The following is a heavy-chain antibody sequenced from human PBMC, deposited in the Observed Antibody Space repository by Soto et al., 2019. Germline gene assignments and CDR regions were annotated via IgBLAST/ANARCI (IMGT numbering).Heavy chain of an antibody. Sequence: GSLRLSCAASRFTFSSYWMHWVRQAPGKGLVWVSRISSDGSRTSYADSVKGRFTISRDNAKNTLYLQMNSLRAEDTAIYYCARVYSSLSSYDYWGQGTLVTVSS. J-gene: IGHJ4*02. D-gene: IGHD5-18*01. CDR3: ARVYSSLSSYDY. CDR2: ISSDGSRT. V-gene: IGHV3-74*01. CDR1: RFTFSSYW.